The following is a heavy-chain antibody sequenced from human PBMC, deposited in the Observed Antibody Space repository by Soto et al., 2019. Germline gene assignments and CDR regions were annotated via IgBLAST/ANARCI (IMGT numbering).Heavy chain of an antibody. CDR2: IWYDGSNK. CDR3: LRDQRHWNEFADQ. D-gene: IGHD1-1*01. Sequence: GGSLRLSCAASGFTFSSYGMHWVRQAPGNGLVWVAVIWYDGSNKYYADSVKGRFTISRDNAKNTLFLQMNSLRADDTAVYYCLRDQRHWNEFADQWGQGTLVTVSS. V-gene: IGHV3-33*01. CDR1: GFTFSSYG. J-gene: IGHJ4*02.